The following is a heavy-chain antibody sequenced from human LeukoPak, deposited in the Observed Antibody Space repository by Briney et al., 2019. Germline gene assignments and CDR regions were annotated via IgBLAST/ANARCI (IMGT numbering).Heavy chain of an antibody. D-gene: IGHD1-26*01. CDR2: ISSSGSII. V-gene: IGHV3-48*04. Sequence: PGGSLRLSCAASGFTFSSYAMHWVRQAPGKGLEWVSYISSSGSIIYYADSVKGRFTISRDNAKNSLYLQMNSLRAEDTAVYYCARDRYSGSYPLDYWGQGTLVTVSS. CDR3: ARDRYSGSYPLDY. J-gene: IGHJ4*02. CDR1: GFTFSSYA.